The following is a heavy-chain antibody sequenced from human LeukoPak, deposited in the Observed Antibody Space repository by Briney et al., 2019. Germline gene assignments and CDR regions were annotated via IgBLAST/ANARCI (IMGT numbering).Heavy chain of an antibody. CDR1: GYTFTSYG. Sequence: ASVKVSCKASGYTFTSYGISWVRQAPGQGLEWMGWISAYNGNTNYAQKLQGRVTMTTDTSTSTAYTELRSLRSDDTAVYYCARDQDYYDSSGSDYWGQGTLVTVSS. CDR3: ARDQDYYDSSGSDY. CDR2: ISAYNGNT. V-gene: IGHV1-18*01. J-gene: IGHJ4*02. D-gene: IGHD3-22*01.